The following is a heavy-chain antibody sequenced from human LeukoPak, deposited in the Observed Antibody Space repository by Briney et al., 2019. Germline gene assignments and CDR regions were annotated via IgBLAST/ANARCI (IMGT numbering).Heavy chain of an antibody. Sequence: ASVKVSCKTSGYTFTSCYMHWVRQAPGQGLEWMGMINPSAGSTRYAQKFQGRVTITTDTSTSTVYMELSSLRSEDTAVYYCARGGCGDSAAPFDDWGQGTLVPVSS. V-gene: IGHV1-46*01. D-gene: IGHD2-21*02. CDR3: ARGGCGDSAAPFDD. CDR2: INPSAGST. CDR1: GYTFTSCY. J-gene: IGHJ4*02.